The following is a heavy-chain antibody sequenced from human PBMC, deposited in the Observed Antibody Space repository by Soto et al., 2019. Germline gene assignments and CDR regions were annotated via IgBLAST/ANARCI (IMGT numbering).Heavy chain of an antibody. V-gene: IGHV1-18*01. J-gene: IGHJ4*02. CDR2: ISAYNGNT. D-gene: IGHD3-3*01. CDR1: GYTFTSYG. CDR3: ARLPLGGFGVVIIPYYFDY. Sequence: QVQLVQSGAEVKKPGASVKVSCKASGYTFTSYGISWVRQAPGQGLEWMGWISAYNGNTNYAQKLQGRVTMTTDTSTSTGYMELRSLRSDDTSVYYCARLPLGGFGVVIIPYYFDYWGQGTLVTVSS.